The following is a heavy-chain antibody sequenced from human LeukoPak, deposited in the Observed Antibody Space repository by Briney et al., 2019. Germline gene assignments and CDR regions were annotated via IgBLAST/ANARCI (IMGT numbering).Heavy chain of an antibody. CDR3: ARDHYDFWSGYYTNYYYYMDV. D-gene: IGHD3-3*01. V-gene: IGHV4-59*11. CDR1: VGSISSHY. Sequence: SETLSLTCTVSVGSISSHYRSWIRPPPGKGLEGMGYIYYSGRTNYNPSLKSRVTISVDTSKNQFSLKLSSVTAADTAGYYCARDHYDFWSGYYTNYYYYMDVWGKGTTVTVSS. J-gene: IGHJ6*03. CDR2: IYYSGRT.